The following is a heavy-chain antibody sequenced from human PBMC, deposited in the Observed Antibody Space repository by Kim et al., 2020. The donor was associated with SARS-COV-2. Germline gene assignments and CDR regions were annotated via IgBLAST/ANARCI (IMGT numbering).Heavy chain of an antibody. CDR2: IKGESDSI. Sequence: GGSLRLSCAASGFIFSENYMSWIRQAPGKGLEWVSYIKGESDSIYYADSVKGRFTISRDNAKNLLCLQMNSLRAEDTAVYYCARMDDSRERYFDYWSQGT. CDR1: GFIFSENY. J-gene: IGHJ4*02. CDR3: ARMDDSRERYFDY. V-gene: IGHV3-11*01. D-gene: IGHD3-22*01.